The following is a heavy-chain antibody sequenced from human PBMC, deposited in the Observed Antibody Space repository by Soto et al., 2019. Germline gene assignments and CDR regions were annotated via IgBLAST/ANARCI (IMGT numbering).Heavy chain of an antibody. CDR2: INPSSSGT. CDR3: AREFRTYSHGVDV. CDR1: GYPFTGPY. J-gene: IGHJ6*02. D-gene: IGHD4-4*01. V-gene: IGHV1-2*02. Sequence: ASVKVSRKASGYPFTGPYIYWVRQAPGQGLEWMGWINPSSSGTEFAEKFQGRVTVTRDKSIRIVFLELNSLTSDDTGVYFCAREFRTYSHGVDVWGQGTAVTVSS.